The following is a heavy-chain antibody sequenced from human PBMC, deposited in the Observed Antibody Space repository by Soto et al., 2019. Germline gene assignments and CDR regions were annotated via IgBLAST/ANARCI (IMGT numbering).Heavy chain of an antibody. V-gene: IGHV1-69*02. D-gene: IGHD3-9*01. Sequence: SVKVSCKASGGTFSSYTISWVRQAPGQGLEWMGRIIPILGIANYAQKFQGRVTITADKSSSTAYMELSSLRSEDTAVYYCNAYYDILTGFSGMDVWGQGTTVTVSS. CDR3: NAYYDILTGFSGMDV. J-gene: IGHJ6*02. CDR2: IIPILGIA. CDR1: GGTFSSYT.